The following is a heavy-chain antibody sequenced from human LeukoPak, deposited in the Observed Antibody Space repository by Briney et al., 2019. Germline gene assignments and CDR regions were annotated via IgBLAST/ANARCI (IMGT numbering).Heavy chain of an antibody. CDR1: GYSISRGYY. V-gene: IGHV4-38-2*01. J-gene: IGHJ4*02. CDR3: ARAGWILTSGIDY. D-gene: IGHD5-18*01. CDR2: VYHTGST. Sequence: SETLSLTCAVSGYSISRGYYWALIRQPPGKGLEWIGTVYHTGSTYYNPSLDSRVTISVDTSKNEFSLNLKSVTAADTAVYYCARAGWILTSGIDYWGPGALVTVSS.